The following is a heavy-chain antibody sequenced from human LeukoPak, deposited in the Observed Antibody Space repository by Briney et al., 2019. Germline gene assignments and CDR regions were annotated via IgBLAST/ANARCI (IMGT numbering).Heavy chain of an antibody. D-gene: IGHD3-16*01. V-gene: IGHV1-8*01. J-gene: IGHJ6*02. CDR3: AATFTFSPAPIYYYYYGMDV. Sequence: GASVKVSCKASGYTFTSYDINWVRQATGQGLEWMGWMNPNSGNTGYAQKFQGRVTMTRNTSISTAYMELSSLRSEDTAVYYCAATFTFSPAPIYYYYYGMDVWGQGTTVTVSS. CDR1: GYTFTSYD. CDR2: MNPNSGNT.